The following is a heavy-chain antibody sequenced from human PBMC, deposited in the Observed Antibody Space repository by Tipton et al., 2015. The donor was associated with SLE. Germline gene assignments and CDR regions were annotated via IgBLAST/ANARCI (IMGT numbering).Heavy chain of an antibody. D-gene: IGHD3-22*01. V-gene: IGHV4-59*08. CDR2: IYHSGYSST. CDR1: GASIRSQY. J-gene: IGHJ4*02. CDR3: ARLAHYNSSWYLGV. Sequence: TLSLTCSVSGASIRSQYWGWIRQPPGKGLEWIGYIYHSGYSSTNYNPSLKSRVTLSVDTSKNQCFLKLNSVTAADTAVYYCARLAHYNSSWYLGVWGQGSLVTVSS.